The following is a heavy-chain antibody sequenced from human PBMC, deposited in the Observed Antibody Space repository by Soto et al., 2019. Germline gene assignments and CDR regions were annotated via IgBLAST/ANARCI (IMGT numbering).Heavy chain of an antibody. D-gene: IGHD3-16*01. CDR1: GYTFINYD. CDR2: MNPGSGKT. V-gene: IGHV1-8*02. J-gene: IGHJ5*02. CDR3: ARMASFGTLNWFDP. Sequence: QVQLEQSGPEVKKSGASVKVSCKASGYTFINYDISWVRQATGQGLEWMGWMNPGSGKTGYANKFQGRVTMTRDASTSTAHLELSSLTSEDTAVYYCARMASFGTLNWFDPWGQGTLVTVSS.